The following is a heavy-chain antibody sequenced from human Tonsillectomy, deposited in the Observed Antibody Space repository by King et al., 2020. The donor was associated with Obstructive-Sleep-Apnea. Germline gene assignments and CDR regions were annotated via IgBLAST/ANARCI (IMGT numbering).Heavy chain of an antibody. Sequence: QLQESGPGLVKPSETLSLTCTFSGGSISASKYYWGWIRQSPGKGLEWIGSFYEDGTTFYNPSLKSRVTISEDTSKNHFSLKLTSVTAADTAVYYCWRAPDHWGQGTLAT. CDR3: WRAPDH. CDR1: GGSISASKYY. D-gene: IGHD1-14*01. J-gene: IGHJ4*02. CDR2: FYEDGTT. V-gene: IGHV4-39*02.